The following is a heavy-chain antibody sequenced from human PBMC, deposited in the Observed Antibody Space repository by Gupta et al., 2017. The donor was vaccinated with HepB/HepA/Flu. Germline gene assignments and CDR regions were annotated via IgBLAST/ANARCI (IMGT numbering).Heavy chain of an antibody. CDR2: INPNSGGT. V-gene: IGHV1-2*04. Sequence: QVQLVQSGAEVKKPGASVKVSCTASGYTFTGYYMHWVRPAPGQGLEWMGWINPNSGGTNYAQKFQGWVTMTRDTSISTAYMELSRLRSDDTAVYYCARSYYYDSSGYSDGMDVWGQGTTVTVSS. D-gene: IGHD3-22*01. CDR1: GYTFTGYY. CDR3: ARSYYYDSSGYSDGMDV. J-gene: IGHJ6*02.